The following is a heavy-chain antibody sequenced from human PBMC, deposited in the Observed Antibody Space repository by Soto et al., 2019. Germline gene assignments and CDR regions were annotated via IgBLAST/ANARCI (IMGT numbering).Heavy chain of an antibody. CDR2: IYYSGST. J-gene: IGHJ3*02. D-gene: IGHD3-9*01. CDR3: ASRLTEATTTGDGFDI. CDR1: NGSIVNYY. Sequence: QVQLQESGPGLVKPSETLSLTCTVSNGSIVNYYWSWIRQPPGKGQEWIGFIYYSGSTNYNPSLKCRGIISVCMSKYQHCLRLSSVTAADTAVYCCASRLTEATTTGDGFDIWGQGTMVTVSS. V-gene: IGHV4-59*01.